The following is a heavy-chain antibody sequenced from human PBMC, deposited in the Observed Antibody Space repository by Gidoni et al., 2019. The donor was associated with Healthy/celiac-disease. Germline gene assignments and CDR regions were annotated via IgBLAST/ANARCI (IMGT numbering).Heavy chain of an antibody. CDR2: IWYDGSNK. Sequence: QVQLVASGGGVVQPGRSLSLPCEPLGFPFSSHGMPWVRQAPGKGLEWVAVIWYDGSNKYYADSVKGRFTISRDNSKNTLYLQMNSLRAEDTAVYYCARDGVTVTYGNWFDPWGQGTLVTVSS. CDR1: GFPFSSHG. CDR3: ARDGVTVTYGNWFDP. J-gene: IGHJ5*02. V-gene: IGHV3-33*01. D-gene: IGHD4-17*01.